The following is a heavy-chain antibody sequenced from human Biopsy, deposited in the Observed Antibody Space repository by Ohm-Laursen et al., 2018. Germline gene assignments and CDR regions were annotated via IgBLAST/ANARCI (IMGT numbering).Heavy chain of an antibody. V-gene: IGHV3-66*01. D-gene: IGHD5-24*01. CDR3: VRGPCGVATIG. CDR2: IYSGGDT. CDR1: GFTDHNNY. Sequence: SLRLSCAAFGFTDHNNYMTWVRQAPGKGLEWVSLIYSGGDTRYADPVKGRFTISRDSSKNTLYLQMNSLRVEDSAVYYCVRGPCGVATIGRGQGTLVTVSS. J-gene: IGHJ4*02.